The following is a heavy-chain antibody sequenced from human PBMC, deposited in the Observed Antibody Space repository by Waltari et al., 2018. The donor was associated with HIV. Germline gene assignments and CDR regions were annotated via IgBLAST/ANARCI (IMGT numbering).Heavy chain of an antibody. CDR1: GFTFISNS. Sequence: QGQMVESGGGVVQPGRSLRLSCADSGFTFISNSVHWVRQAPGKGLEWVALISHDGSNTYYADSVKGRFVISRDNSKNTLDLQMNSLTIEDTAVYYCARDLISGIMPRSYYYGLDVWGQGTTVTVSS. CDR3: ARDLISGIMPRSYYYGLDV. J-gene: IGHJ6*02. V-gene: IGHV3-30*09. D-gene: IGHD2-2*01. CDR2: ISHDGSNT.